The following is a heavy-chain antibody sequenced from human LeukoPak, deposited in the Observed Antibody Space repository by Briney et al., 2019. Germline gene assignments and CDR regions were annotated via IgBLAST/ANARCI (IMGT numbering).Heavy chain of an antibody. J-gene: IGHJ5*01. CDR3: GRDPDS. CDR2: ISGDGSER. CDR1: GFIFSTYW. Sequence: PGWSLGVSCAASGFIFSTYWMNGVRQAPGKGLEWVAGISGDGSERDYVGSVRGRITISRDNAKNSLYLQMNSLTAEDTAVYYCGRDPDSWGQGTVVTVSS. V-gene: IGHV3-7*04.